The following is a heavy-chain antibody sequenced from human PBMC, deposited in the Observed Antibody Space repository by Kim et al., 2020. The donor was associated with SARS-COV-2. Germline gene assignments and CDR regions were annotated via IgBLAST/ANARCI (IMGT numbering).Heavy chain of an antibody. V-gene: IGHV3-30*18. CDR2: ISYDGSNK. Sequence: GGSLRLSCAASGFTFSSYGMHWVRQAPGKGLEWVAVISYDGSNKYYADSVKGRFTISRDNSKNTLYLQMNSLRAEDTAVYYCAKDRTVTTLGYFDYWGQG. CDR3: AKDRTVTTLGYFDY. J-gene: IGHJ4*02. CDR1: GFTFSSYG. D-gene: IGHD4-17*01.